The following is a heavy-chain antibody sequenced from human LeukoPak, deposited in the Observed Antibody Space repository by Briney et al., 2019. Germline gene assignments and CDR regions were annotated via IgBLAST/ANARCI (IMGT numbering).Heavy chain of an antibody. CDR1: GFTFSSYA. J-gene: IGHJ6*02. CDR2: ISGSGGST. V-gene: IGHV3-23*01. CDR3: AKHLWFGELLGPLGNGMDV. D-gene: IGHD3-10*01. Sequence: GGSLRLSCAASGFTFSSYAMSWVRQAPGKGLEWVSAISGSGGSTYYADSVKGRFTISRDNSKNTLYLQMNSLRAEDTAVYYCAKHLWFGELLGPLGNGMDVWGQGTTVTVSS.